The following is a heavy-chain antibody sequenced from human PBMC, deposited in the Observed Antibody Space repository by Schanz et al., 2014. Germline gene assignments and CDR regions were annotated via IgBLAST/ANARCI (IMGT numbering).Heavy chain of an antibody. CDR3: ARVQDDILTGSEYYYGMDV. CDR2: IIPSLGLA. CDR1: GGTFSSFG. J-gene: IGHJ6*02. D-gene: IGHD3-9*01. V-gene: IGHV1-69*04. Sequence: QVQLVQSGAEVKKPGASVKVSCKASGGTFSSFGINWVRQAPGQGLEWMGRIIPSLGLAKYEQKFQDKVTITADTSTTTAYMELSGLRSDDTAVYYCARVQDDILTGSEYYYGMDVWGQGTTVTVSS.